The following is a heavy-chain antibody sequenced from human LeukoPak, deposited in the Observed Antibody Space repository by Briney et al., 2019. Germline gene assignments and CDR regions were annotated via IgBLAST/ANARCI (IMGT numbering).Heavy chain of an antibody. CDR3: ARDRGGSWYYNWFDP. J-gene: IGHJ5*02. V-gene: IGHV1-2*02. CDR2: INPNSGGT. Sequence: GASVKVSCKASGYTFTGYYMHWARQAPGQGLEWMGWINPNSGGTNYAQKFQGRVTMTRDTSISTAYMELSRLRSDDTAVYYCARDRGGSWYYNWFDPWGQGTLVTVSS. CDR1: GYTFTGYY. D-gene: IGHD6-13*01.